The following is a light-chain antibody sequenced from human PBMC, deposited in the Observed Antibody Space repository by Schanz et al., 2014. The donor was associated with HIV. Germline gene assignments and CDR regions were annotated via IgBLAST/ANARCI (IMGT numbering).Light chain of an antibody. CDR1: QDISNY. J-gene: IGKJ1*01. CDR3: QKYNSAPWT. CDR2: AAS. V-gene: IGKV1-27*01. Sequence: DIQMTQSPSSLSASVGDRVTITCQASQDISNYLSWFQQKPGKAPKLLIYAASTLQSGVPSRFSGSGSGTDFTLTISSLQPEDVATYYCQKYNSAPWTFGQGTKVEIK.